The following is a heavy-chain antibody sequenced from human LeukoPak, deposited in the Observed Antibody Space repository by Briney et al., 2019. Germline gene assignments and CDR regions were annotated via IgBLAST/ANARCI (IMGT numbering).Heavy chain of an antibody. D-gene: IGHD2-2*01. CDR1: GFTFSSYA. CDR2: ISYDGSNK. CDR3: ARGGICSSTSCALYYYYGMDV. V-gene: IGHV3-30*04. J-gene: IGHJ6*02. Sequence: GRSLRLSCAASGFTFSSYAMHWVRQAPGKGLEWVAVISYDGSNKYYADSVKGRFTISRDNSKNTLYLQMNSLRAEDTAVYYCARGGICSSTSCALYYYYGMDVWGQGTTVTVSS.